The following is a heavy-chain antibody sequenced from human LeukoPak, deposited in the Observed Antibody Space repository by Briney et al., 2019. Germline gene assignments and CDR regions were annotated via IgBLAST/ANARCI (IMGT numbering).Heavy chain of an antibody. CDR3: ARGVEVQWLALDY. J-gene: IGHJ4*02. Sequence: ASVTVSCRASGYTFTDYYMHWVRQAPGQGLEWMGRINPNSGGTNYAQKFQGGVTMTRDTSISTAYMELSRLRSDDTAVYYCARGVEVQWLALDYWGQGTLVTVSS. CDR2: INPNSGGT. V-gene: IGHV1-2*06. CDR1: GYTFTDYY. D-gene: IGHD6-19*01.